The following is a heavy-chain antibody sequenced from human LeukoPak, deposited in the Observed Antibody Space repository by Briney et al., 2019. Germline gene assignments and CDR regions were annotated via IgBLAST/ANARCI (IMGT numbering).Heavy chain of an antibody. CDR3: ARWGVPSGSYYIFDY. Sequence: SETLSLTCTVSGGSISNYYWGWIRQPPGKGLEWIGIRYYSGSTYYNPSLKSRVTISVDTSKNQFSLKLSFVTAADTAVYYCARWGVPSGSYYIFDYWGQGTLVTVSS. CDR1: GGSISNYY. J-gene: IGHJ4*02. CDR2: RYYSGST. D-gene: IGHD3-10*01. V-gene: IGHV4-39*01.